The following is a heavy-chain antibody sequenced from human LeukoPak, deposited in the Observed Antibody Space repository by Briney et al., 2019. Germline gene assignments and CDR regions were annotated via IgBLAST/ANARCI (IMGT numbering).Heavy chain of an antibody. CDR3: ARNLTEDCSRNSGSAGWFDP. Sequence: SETLSLTCTVSGASISSGHYYWTWIRQSPRKGLVWIGSIYYTGNTKYNPYLKSRVSISVDTSRNQFSLTLSSVTAADTAVYYCARNLTEDCSRNSGSAGWFDPWGQGILVTVSS. CDR1: GASISSGHYY. V-gene: IGHV4-39*01. D-gene: IGHD2-2*01. CDR2: IYYTGNT. J-gene: IGHJ5*02.